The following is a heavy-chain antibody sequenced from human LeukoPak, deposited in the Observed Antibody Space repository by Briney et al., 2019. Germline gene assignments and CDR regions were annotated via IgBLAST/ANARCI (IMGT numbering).Heavy chain of an antibody. V-gene: IGHV3-30*02. CDR2: IRYDGSNK. CDR1: GFTFSSYG. CDR3: AKKGFTTPLYYYMDV. Sequence: PGGSLRLSCAASGFTFSSYGMHWVRQAPGKGLEWVAFIRYDGSNKYYADSVKGRFTISRDNSKNTLYLQMNSLRAEDTAGYYCAKKGFTTPLYYYMDVWGKGTTVTVSS. J-gene: IGHJ6*03. D-gene: IGHD3-3*01.